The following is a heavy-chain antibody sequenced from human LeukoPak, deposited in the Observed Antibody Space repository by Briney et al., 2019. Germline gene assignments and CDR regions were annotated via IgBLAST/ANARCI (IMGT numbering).Heavy chain of an antibody. J-gene: IGHJ6*02. D-gene: IGHD1-14*01. Sequence: GGSLTLSCAASALTFSASALHCVRHLSRKGLQRVGRRSKANSYAKAYAASVEGRFTISRDDSKSTAYLEMNSLKTEDTAVYYCTRFNQEPYGMDVWGQGTTVTVSS. CDR2: RSKANSYAK. CDR3: TRFNQEPYGMDV. CDR1: ALTFSASA. V-gene: IGHV3-73*01.